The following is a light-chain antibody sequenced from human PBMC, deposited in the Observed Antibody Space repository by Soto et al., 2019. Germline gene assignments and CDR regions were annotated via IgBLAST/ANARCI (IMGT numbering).Light chain of an antibody. CDR1: QSVLYSSNNKNY. Sequence: DIVMTQSPDSLAVSLGERATINCKSSQSVLYSSNNKNYLAWYQQKPGQPPKLLIYGASTRESGVPDRFSGSGSGTDFTLTISSLQAGDLAVYCCQQYYGTLPTFGQGTKVEI. V-gene: IGKV4-1*01. CDR2: GAS. CDR3: QQYYGTLPT. J-gene: IGKJ1*01.